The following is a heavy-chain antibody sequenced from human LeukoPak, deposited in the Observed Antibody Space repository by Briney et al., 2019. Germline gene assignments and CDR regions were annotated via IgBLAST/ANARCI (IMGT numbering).Heavy chain of an antibody. CDR3: AIQWGSWYEFDY. V-gene: IGHV4-59*08. Sequence: SETLSLTCTVSGGSIQNYYWSWIRQPPGKGLEWIGYVYYTGSTKYNPSLKSRATISVDTSNNQFSLKLSSVTAADTAVYYCAIQWGSWYEFDYWGQGTLVTVSS. CDR1: GGSIQNYY. J-gene: IGHJ4*02. D-gene: IGHD6-13*01. CDR2: VYYTGST.